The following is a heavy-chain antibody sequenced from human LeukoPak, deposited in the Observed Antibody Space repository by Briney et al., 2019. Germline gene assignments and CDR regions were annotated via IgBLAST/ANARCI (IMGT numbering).Heavy chain of an antibody. CDR3: ARIAARQLYYYYYMDV. CDR2: IIPIFGTA. Sequence: ASVKVSCKASGYTFTSYGISWVRQAPGQGLEWMGGIIPIFGTANYAQKFQGRVTITADESTSTAYMELSSLRSEDTAVYYCARIAARQLYYYYYMDVWGKGTTVTVSS. V-gene: IGHV1-69*13. J-gene: IGHJ6*03. CDR1: GYTFTSYG. D-gene: IGHD6-6*01.